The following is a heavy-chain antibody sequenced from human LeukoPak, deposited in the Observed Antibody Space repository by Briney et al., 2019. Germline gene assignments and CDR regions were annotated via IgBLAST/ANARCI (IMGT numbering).Heavy chain of an antibody. J-gene: IGHJ4*02. CDR2: IYTSGST. CDR1: GGSISSYY. Sequence: SETLSLTCTVSGGSISSYYWSWIRQPAGKGLEWIGRIYTSGSTNYNPSLKSRVTISVDTSKNQFSLKLSSVTAADTAVYYCASSYGSGTPYYFDYWGQGTLVTVSS. V-gene: IGHV4-4*07. D-gene: IGHD3-10*01. CDR3: ASSYGSGTPYYFDY.